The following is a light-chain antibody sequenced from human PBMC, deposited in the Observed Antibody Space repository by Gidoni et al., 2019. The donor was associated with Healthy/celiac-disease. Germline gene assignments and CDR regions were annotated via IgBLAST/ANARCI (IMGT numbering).Light chain of an antibody. V-gene: IGLV2-23*01. CDR2: EGS. Sequence: QSALTQPASVSGSPGHSIPISCTGTSGDVGSYNLVSWYQQHPGKAPKLMFYEGSKRPSGVSNRFSGSKSGNTASLTISGLQSADEADYYCCSYAGSIWVFGGGTKLTVL. CDR1: SGDVGSYNL. CDR3: CSYAGSIWV. J-gene: IGLJ3*02.